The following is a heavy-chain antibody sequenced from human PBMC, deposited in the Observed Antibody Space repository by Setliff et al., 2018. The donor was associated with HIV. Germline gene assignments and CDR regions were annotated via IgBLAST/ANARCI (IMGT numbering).Heavy chain of an antibody. J-gene: IGHJ4*02. CDR3: AQMSISASVYFDY. CDR2: FHHSGST. Sequence: PSETLSLTCSVSGYSINTAYYWGWIRQSPGKGLEWIGGFHHSGSTHYNPSLKSRVTISGQTSNNQFSLRLKSVTAADTAVYSCAQMSISASVYFDYWGQGTLVTVSS. V-gene: IGHV4-38-2*01. CDR1: GYSINTAYY. D-gene: IGHD2-21*01.